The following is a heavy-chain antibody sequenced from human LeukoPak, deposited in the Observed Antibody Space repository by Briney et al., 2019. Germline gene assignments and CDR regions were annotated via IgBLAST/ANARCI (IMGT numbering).Heavy chain of an antibody. CDR3: AKDPNGDYVGAFDF. J-gene: IGHJ3*01. D-gene: IGHD4-17*01. Sequence: GGSLRLSCAASGFTFSDYYMSWIRQAPGKGLEWVSYISNSGSTIYYADSVKGRFTISRDNAKNSLYLQMNSLTADDTAVYYCAKDPNGDYVGAFDFWGQGTMVTVSS. V-gene: IGHV3-11*01. CDR2: ISNSGSTI. CDR1: GFTFSDYY.